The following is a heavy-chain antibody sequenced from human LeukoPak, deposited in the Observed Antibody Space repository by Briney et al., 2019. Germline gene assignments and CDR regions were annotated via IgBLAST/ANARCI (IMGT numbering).Heavy chain of an antibody. CDR1: GYTFTNYY. Sequence: GASVKVSCKASGYTFTNYYMNWVRQAPGQGLEWMGIINPSGSSTSYAQKFQGRVTVTRDTFTSTVYMELSSLRSEDTAMYYCAREGEIGYDLSDYWGQGTLVTVSS. CDR2: INPSGSST. J-gene: IGHJ4*02. D-gene: IGHD5-12*01. V-gene: IGHV1-46*01. CDR3: AREGEIGYDLSDY.